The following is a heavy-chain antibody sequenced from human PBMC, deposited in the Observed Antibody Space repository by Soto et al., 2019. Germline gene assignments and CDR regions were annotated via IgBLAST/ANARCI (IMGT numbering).Heavy chain of an antibody. J-gene: IGHJ4*02. D-gene: IGHD3-10*01. Sequence: ASETLSLTCDVSGGSITNTNWWIWVRQSPGKGLEWIGEIYYSGSTKYNPSLKSRVTISVDTSKKQFSLKLMSVTAADTAVYYCARVGGFGATTIDYWGQGTLVTVSS. V-gene: IGHV4-4*02. CDR2: IYYSGST. CDR3: ARVGGFGATTIDY. CDR1: GGSITNTNW.